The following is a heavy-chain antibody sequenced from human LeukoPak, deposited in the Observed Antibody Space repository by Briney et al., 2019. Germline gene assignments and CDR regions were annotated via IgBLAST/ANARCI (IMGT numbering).Heavy chain of an antibody. J-gene: IGHJ5*02. Sequence: GESLKISCQGSGYSFTSYWIGWVRQMPGKGLEWMGVIYPGDSDTRYSPSFQGQVSISADKSITTAYLQWSSLKASDTAIYYCARQGTRQQLVPWGQGTLVTVSS. D-gene: IGHD6-13*01. CDR1: GYSFTSYW. V-gene: IGHV5-51*01. CDR2: IYPGDSDT. CDR3: ARQGTRQQLVP.